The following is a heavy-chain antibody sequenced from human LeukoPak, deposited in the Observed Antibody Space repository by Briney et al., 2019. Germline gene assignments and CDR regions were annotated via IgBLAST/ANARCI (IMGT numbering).Heavy chain of an antibody. Sequence: GGSLRLSCAVSGFTFSSYWMHWVRQAPGRGLVWVSHINTDGSITSSADCVKGRFTISRDNAKNTLYLQMNSLRAEDTGVYYCARTFVVRGAPDYWGQGTLVTVSS. J-gene: IGHJ4*02. V-gene: IGHV3-74*01. CDR1: GFTFSSYW. CDR3: ARTFVVRGAPDY. D-gene: IGHD3-10*01. CDR2: INTDGSIT.